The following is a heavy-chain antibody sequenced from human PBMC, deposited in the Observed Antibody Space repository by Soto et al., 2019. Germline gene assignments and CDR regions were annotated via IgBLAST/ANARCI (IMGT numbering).Heavy chain of an antibody. V-gene: IGHV4-30-2*01. CDR2: IYHSGST. CDR3: ARGRPERFLEWLATDWFDP. Sequence: SETLSLTCAVSGGSISSGGYSWSWIRQPPGKGLEWIGYIYHSGSTYYNPSLKSRVTISVDRSKNQFSLKLSSVTAADTAVYYCARGRPERFLEWLATDWFDPWGQGTLVXVS. D-gene: IGHD3-3*01. J-gene: IGHJ5*02. CDR1: GGSISSGGYS.